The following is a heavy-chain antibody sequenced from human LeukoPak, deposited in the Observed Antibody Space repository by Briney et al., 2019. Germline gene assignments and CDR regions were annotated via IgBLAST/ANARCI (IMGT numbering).Heavy chain of an antibody. J-gene: IGHJ2*01. Sequence: SETLSLTCSVSGDSISSFYWNWIRQSPGKGLEWIGNIHYSGTSNYNPSLKSRVTISIDTSRQQFFLKLSSVTAADTAVYYCARAPSDIVLMVYGIRYFDLWGRGTLVTVSS. D-gene: IGHD2-8*01. CDR1: GDSISSFY. V-gene: IGHV4-59*01. CDR3: ARAPSDIVLMVYGIRYFDL. CDR2: IHYSGTS.